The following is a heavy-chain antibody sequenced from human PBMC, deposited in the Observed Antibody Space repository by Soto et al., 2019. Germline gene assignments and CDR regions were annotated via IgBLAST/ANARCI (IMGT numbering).Heavy chain of an antibody. CDR1: GFTFSSYG. CDR2: ISYDGSNK. CDR3: AKDTIAAAGTYYFDY. J-gene: IGHJ4*02. V-gene: IGHV3-30*18. Sequence: QVQLVESGGGVVQPGRSLRLSCAASGFTFSSYGMHWVRQAPGKGLEWVAVISYDGSNKYYADSVKGRFTISRDNSKNPLYLQMNSLRAEDTAVYYCAKDTIAAAGTYYFDYWGQGTLVTVSS. D-gene: IGHD6-13*01.